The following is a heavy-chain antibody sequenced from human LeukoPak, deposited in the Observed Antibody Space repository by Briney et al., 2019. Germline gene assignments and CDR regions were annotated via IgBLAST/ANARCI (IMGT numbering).Heavy chain of an antibody. CDR2: IKQDGSEK. CDR1: GFNFNKFW. D-gene: IGHD4/OR15-4a*01. CDR3: LVQGANDY. V-gene: IGHV3-7*01. Sequence: GGSLRLSCATSGFNFNKFWMTWVRQAPGKGPEWVANIKQDGSEKYYVDSVKGRFTISRDNAKNSLSLQMNGLRAEDTAIYYGLVQGANDYWGQGTLVTVSS. J-gene: IGHJ4*02.